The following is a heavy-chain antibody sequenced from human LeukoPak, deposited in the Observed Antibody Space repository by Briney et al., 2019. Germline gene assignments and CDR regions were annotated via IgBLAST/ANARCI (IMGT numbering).Heavy chain of an antibody. D-gene: IGHD3-22*01. V-gene: IGHV4-39*01. CDR1: GGSISSSSYY. CDR3: ARHPYDSSHFDY. CDR2: IYYSGST. Sequence: PSETLSLTCTVSGGSISSSSYYWGWIRQPPGKGLEWIGSIYYSGSTYYNPSLKSRVTISVDTSKNQFSLKLSSVTAADTAVYYCARHPYDSSHFDYWGQGTLVTVSS. J-gene: IGHJ4*02.